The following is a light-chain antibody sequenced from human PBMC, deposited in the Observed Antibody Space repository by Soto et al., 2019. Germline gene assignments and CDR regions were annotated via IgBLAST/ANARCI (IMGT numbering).Light chain of an antibody. Sequence: ETVMTQSPATLSVSPGERATLSCRASQSVSSNLAWYQQKPGQAPRLLIYGASTRATGIPARFSGSGSGTEFTLTSSGLQSEDFAVYYCQQYNDWPPLTFGGGTKVEI. CDR1: QSVSSN. V-gene: IGKV3-15*01. CDR2: GAS. CDR3: QQYNDWPPLT. J-gene: IGKJ4*01.